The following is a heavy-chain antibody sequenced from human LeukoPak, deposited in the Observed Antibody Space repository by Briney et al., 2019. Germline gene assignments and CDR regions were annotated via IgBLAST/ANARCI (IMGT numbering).Heavy chain of an antibody. CDR3: ASGWKGYDYVWGSYRNDY. J-gene: IGHJ4*02. CDR2: IWYDGSNK. V-gene: IGHV3-33*01. Sequence: GGSLRLSCAASGFTFSSYGMAWVRQAPGKGLEWVAVIWYDGSNKYHGDSVKGRFTISRDNSKNTLYLQMNSLRAEDTAVYYCASGWKGYDYVWGSYRNDYWGQGTLVTISS. CDR1: GFTFSSYG. D-gene: IGHD3-16*02.